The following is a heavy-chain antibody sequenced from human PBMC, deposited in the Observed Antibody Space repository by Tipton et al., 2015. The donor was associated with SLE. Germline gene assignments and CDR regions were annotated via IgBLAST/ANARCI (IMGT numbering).Heavy chain of an antibody. CDR1: GGSISSYY. CDR3: ARGTGPDAFDI. Sequence: LRLSCTVSGGSISSYYWSWIRQPPGKGLEWIGYIYYSGSTNYNPSLKSRVTISVDTSKNQFSLKLSSETAADTAVYYCARGTGPDAFDIWGQGTMVTVSS. J-gene: IGHJ3*02. CDR2: IYYSGST. D-gene: IGHD3/OR15-3a*01. V-gene: IGHV4-59*01.